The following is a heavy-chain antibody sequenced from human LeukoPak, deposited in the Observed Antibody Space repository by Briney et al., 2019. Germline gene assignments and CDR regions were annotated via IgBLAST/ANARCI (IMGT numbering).Heavy chain of an antibody. Sequence: PGGSLRLSCAASGFTFSSYSMNWVRQAPGKGLEWVAVISYDGSNNYYADSVKGRFTISRDNSKNTLHLQMNSLRVEDTAIYYCARDTYGGANYWGQGTLVTVSS. D-gene: IGHD4-23*01. J-gene: IGHJ4*02. CDR1: GFTFSSYS. CDR2: ISYDGSNN. CDR3: ARDTYGGANY. V-gene: IGHV3-30*03.